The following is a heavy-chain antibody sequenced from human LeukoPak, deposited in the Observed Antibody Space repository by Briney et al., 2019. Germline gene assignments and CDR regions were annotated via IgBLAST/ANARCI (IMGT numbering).Heavy chain of an antibody. V-gene: IGHV4-59*08. D-gene: IGHD3-22*01. J-gene: IGHJ3*02. CDR1: GGSISTYY. CDR3: ARLRLRYDSDGYSTSYEAVDI. Sequence: SETLSLTCTVSGGSISTYYWSWIRQPPGKGLEWIGYISYSGSTDYNPSLKSRVTMSVDTSINQFSLKLSSVTAADTAVYYCARLRLRYDSDGYSTSYEAVDIWGQGTVVTVSS. CDR2: ISYSGST.